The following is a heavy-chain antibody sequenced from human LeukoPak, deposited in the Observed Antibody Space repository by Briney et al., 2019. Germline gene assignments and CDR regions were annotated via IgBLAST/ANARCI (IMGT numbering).Heavy chain of an antibody. Sequence: ASVKVSCKASGYTFTSYGISWVRQAPGQGLEWMGWISAYNGNTNYAQKLQGRVTMTTDTSTSTAYMELRSLRSDDTAVYYCARVLGLLWFGESNWFDPWGQGTLATVSS. CDR2: ISAYNGNT. CDR3: ARVLGLLWFGESNWFDP. V-gene: IGHV1-18*01. D-gene: IGHD3-10*01. J-gene: IGHJ5*02. CDR1: GYTFTSYG.